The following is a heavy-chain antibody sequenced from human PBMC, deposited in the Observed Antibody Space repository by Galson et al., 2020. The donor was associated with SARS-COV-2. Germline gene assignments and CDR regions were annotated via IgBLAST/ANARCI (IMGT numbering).Heavy chain of an antibody. V-gene: IGHV4-38-2*02. Sequence: SETLSLTCAVSGYSISSGYHWGWIRQPPGKGLEWIGSIYYSGSTYYNPSLKSRVTISVDTSKNQFSLKLSPVTAADTAVYYCARDICSSTSCYSNYYYYGMDVWGQGTTVTVSS. CDR3: ARDICSSTSCYSNYYYYGMDV. J-gene: IGHJ6*02. D-gene: IGHD2-2*01. CDR2: IYYSGST. CDR1: GYSISSGYH.